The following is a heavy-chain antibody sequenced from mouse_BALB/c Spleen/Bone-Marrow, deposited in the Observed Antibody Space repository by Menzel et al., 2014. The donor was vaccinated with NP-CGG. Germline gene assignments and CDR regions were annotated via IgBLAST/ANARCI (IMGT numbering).Heavy chain of an antibody. V-gene: IGHV14-3*02. J-gene: IGHJ3*01. CDR2: IDPANGNT. CDR1: GFNIKDTY. D-gene: IGHD1-3*01. Sequence: VQLQQSGAELVKPGASAKLSCTASGFNIKDTYMHWVKQRPEQGLEWIGRIDPANGNTKYDPKFQGKATITADTSSNAASLQLSSLTSEDTAVYYCAAYCCESDCELPYWGQGTLLSAS. CDR3: AAYCCESDCELPY.